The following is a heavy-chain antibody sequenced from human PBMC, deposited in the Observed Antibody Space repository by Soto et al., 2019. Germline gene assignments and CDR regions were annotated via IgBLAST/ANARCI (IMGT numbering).Heavy chain of an antibody. D-gene: IGHD2-2*01. V-gene: IGHV4-34*01. Sequence: SETLSLTCAVYGGSFSGYYWSWIRQPPGKGLEWIGEINHSGSTNYNPSLKSRVTISVDTSKNQFSLKLSSVTAADTAVYYCARGPFYCSSTSCRDYYYYYGMDVWGQGTTVTVSS. CDR3: ARGPFYCSSTSCRDYYYYYGMDV. J-gene: IGHJ6*02. CDR2: INHSGST. CDR1: GGSFSGYY.